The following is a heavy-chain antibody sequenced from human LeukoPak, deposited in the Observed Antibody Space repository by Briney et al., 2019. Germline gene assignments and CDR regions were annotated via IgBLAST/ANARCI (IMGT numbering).Heavy chain of an antibody. D-gene: IGHD6-13*01. CDR2: IYSTGST. CDR1: GDSISDYY. V-gene: IGHV4-4*07. CDR3: ARDLGYSSSWYGSLDY. Sequence: SETLSLTCTVSGDSISDYYWNWVRQPAGKGLEWIGRIYSTGSTNYNPSVRSRITVSIDTSKNQLSLMLSSVTAADTAVYYCARDLGYSSSWYGSLDYWGQGTLVTVSS. J-gene: IGHJ4*02.